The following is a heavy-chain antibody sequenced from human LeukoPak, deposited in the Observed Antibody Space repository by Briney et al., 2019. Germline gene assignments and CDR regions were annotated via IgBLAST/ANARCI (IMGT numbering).Heavy chain of an antibody. CDR2: ILYDGSNK. V-gene: IGHV3-30*18. D-gene: IGHD1-26*01. J-gene: IGHJ4*02. Sequence: PGGFLRLSCAASGFTFSSYGMHWVRQAPGKGLEWVAVILYDGSNKYYADSVKGRFTISRDNSKNTLYLEMNSLRAEDTAVYYCAKTSRYSGTTGDFDYWGQGTLVTVSS. CDR3: AKTSRYSGTTGDFDY. CDR1: GFTFSSYG.